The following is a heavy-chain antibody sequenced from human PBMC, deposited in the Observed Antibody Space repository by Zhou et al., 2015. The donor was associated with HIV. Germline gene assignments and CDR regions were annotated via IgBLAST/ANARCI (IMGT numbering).Heavy chain of an antibody. J-gene: IGHJ5*02. D-gene: IGHD1/OR15-1a*01. CDR1: GYTFSAYS. Sequence: QVDLVQSGPEVRMPGASVKVSCKSSGYTFSAYSIHWVRQAPGQGLEWMGWININSGGTNYAQQFQGRITMSADTATDTAFLELTGLTSDDTALYFCARSAMEQLAVKYGVWLDPWGREPWSPSPQ. CDR3: ARSAMEQLAVKYGVWLDP. CDR2: ININSGGT. V-gene: IGHV1-2*02.